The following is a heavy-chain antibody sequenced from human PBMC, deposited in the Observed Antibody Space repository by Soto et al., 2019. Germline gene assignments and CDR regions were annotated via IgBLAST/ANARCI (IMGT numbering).Heavy chain of an antibody. Sequence: GGSLRLSCAASGFTFSSYAMSWVRQAPGKGLEWVSAISGSGGSTYYADSVKGRFTISRDNSKNTLYLQMNSLRAEDTAVYYCARVTTEGPYYFDYWGQGTLVTVSS. D-gene: IGHD3-22*01. CDR2: ISGSGGST. CDR1: GFTFSSYA. J-gene: IGHJ4*02. CDR3: ARVTTEGPYYFDY. V-gene: IGHV3-23*01.